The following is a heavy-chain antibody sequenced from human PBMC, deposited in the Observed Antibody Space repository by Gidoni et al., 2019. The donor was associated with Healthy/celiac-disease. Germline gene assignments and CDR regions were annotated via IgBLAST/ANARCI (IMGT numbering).Heavy chain of an antibody. J-gene: IGHJ4*02. CDR2: IKSKTDGGKT. D-gene: IGHD3-10*01. CDR1: GFTFSNAW. CDR3: TTPLTIDGNLDY. Sequence: EVQLVEPGGGLVRPGRSLRLYWAASGFTFSNAWMSWVRQAPGTGLGWVGRIKSKTDGGKTDYAAHVKGRFTISRDDSKNTLYLQMNSLKTEDTAVYYCTTPLTIDGNLDYWGQGTLVTVSS. V-gene: IGHV3-15*01.